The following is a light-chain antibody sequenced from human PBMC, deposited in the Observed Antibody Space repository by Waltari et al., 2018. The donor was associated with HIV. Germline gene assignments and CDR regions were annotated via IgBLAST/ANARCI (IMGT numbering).Light chain of an antibody. CDR3: GTWDSSLSAVV. J-gene: IGLJ1*01. CDR1: SSNIGNNY. CDR2: DDN. V-gene: IGLV1-51*01. Sequence: QSVLTQPPSVSAAPGQKVTISCSGSSSNIGNNYVSWYQQLPGTAPKLLIYDDNERPSGIPDRFSGSKSDTSATLGITGLQTGDEADYYCGTWDSSLSAVVFGTVTKVTVL.